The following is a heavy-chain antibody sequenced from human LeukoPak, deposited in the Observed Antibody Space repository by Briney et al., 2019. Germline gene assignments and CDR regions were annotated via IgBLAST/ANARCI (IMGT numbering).Heavy chain of an antibody. CDR2: ISSSSSYI. D-gene: IGHD3-3*01. V-gene: IGHV3-21*01. J-gene: IGHJ6*03. CDR3: ARPRITIFGVVTNYYYYMDV. CDR1: GFTFSSYS. Sequence: PGGSLRLSCAASGFTFSSYSMNWVRQAPGKGLEWVSSISSSSSYIYYADSVKGRFTISRDNAKNSLYLQMNSLRAEDTAVYYCARPRITIFGVVTNYYYYMDVWGKGPRSPSP.